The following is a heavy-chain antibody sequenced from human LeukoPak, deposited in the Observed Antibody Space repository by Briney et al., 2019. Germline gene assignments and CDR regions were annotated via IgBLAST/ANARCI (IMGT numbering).Heavy chain of an antibody. CDR2: MCSSGSTI. CDR1: GFTFSDYY. J-gene: IGHJ4*02. Sequence: GGSLRLSCVASGFTFSDYYMNGIRPAPGKGLEWISYMCSSGSTISYADSVTGRFTFSRANAKNSLSLQMNSLRAEDTDAYYCARSILPAANAIDYWGQGTLITVSS. CDR3: ARSILPAANAIDY. V-gene: IGHV3-11*04. D-gene: IGHD2-2*01.